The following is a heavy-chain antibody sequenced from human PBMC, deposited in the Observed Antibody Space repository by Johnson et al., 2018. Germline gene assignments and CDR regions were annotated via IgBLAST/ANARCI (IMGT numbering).Heavy chain of an antibody. V-gene: IGHV3-13*01. CDR2: VGSAGET. J-gene: IGHJ1*01. CDR1: GFTLSYYD. Sequence: VQLQESGGGLVQPGGSLRLSCAASGFTLSYYDMHWVRQASGKGLEWVSGVGSAGETYSPDYVTGRFIISRDTAKNSLYLQMNSLRPEDTAVYYCVKGSTFAAISGVYFQHWGQGTLVTVSS. CDR3: VKGSTFAAISGVYFQH. D-gene: IGHD1-26*01.